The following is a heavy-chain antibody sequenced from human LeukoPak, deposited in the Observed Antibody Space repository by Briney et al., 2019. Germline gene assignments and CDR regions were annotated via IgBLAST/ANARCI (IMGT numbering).Heavy chain of an antibody. D-gene: IGHD3-10*01. CDR1: VYTFTRYV. J-gene: IGHJ5*02. CDR3: ARGPTSRFGELFRVHWFDP. Sequence: GASVKDSCMASVYTFTRYVINWVRPAAGQGRAWMGCRYSNSGKTGYAQKFQGRAAMTRNTYLRKAYMELSSLRSEDTPVYYCARGPTSRFGELFRVHWFDPWGQGTLVTVSS. V-gene: IGHV1-8*01. CDR2: RYSNSGKT.